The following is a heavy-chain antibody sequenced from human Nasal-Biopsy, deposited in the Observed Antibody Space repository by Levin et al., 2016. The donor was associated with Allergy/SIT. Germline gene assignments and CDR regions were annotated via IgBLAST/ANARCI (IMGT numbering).Heavy chain of an antibody. CDR1: GFTFTHYG. CDR2: IWYDGSKK. CDR3: AREMHSSGYVRDALDI. J-gene: IGHJ3*02. V-gene: IGHV3-33*01. Sequence: GGSLRLSCAASGFTFTHYGMHWVRQAPGQGLEWVAVIWYDGSKKNYADSVKGRFTVSRDVSKNTLFLEMNSLRVEDTAIYYCAREMHSSGYVRDALDIWGQGTLV. D-gene: IGHD5-12*01.